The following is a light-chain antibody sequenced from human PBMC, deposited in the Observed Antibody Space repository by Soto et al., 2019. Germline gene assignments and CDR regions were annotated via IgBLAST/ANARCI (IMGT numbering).Light chain of an antibody. V-gene: IGKV3D-20*02. CDR3: QHYKNWPIT. CDR1: QSVRSSY. Sequence: EIVLTQSPGTLSLSPGERVTLSCRASQSVRSSYLAWYQQKPGQAPRLLIYDASSRATGIPDRFSGSGSGTDFTLTISGLQSEDFAIYFCQHYKNWPITFGQGTRLEIK. CDR2: DAS. J-gene: IGKJ5*01.